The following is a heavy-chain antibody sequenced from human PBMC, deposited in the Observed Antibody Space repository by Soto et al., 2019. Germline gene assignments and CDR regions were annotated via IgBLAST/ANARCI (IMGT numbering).Heavy chain of an antibody. CDR3: AKDGLYKWLPGRQFDY. J-gene: IGHJ4*02. D-gene: IGHD5-12*01. Sequence: PGGSLRLSCAASGFTFSSYSMNWVRQAPGKGLEWVSYISSSSSTIYYADSVKGRFTISRDNAKNSLYLQMNSLRAEDTAVYYCAKDGLYKWLPGRQFDYWGQGTLVTVSS. CDR1: GFTFSSYS. V-gene: IGHV3-48*01. CDR2: ISSSSSTI.